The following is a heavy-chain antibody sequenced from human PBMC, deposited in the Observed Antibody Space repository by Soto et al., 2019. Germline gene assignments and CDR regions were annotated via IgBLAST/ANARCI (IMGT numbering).Heavy chain of an antibody. D-gene: IGHD2-2*01. V-gene: IGHV4-61*01. J-gene: IGHJ4*02. CDR2: IYYGGST. CDR3: ARVALGVVVPAASDYYFDY. Sequence: SETLSLTCTVSGGSVSSGSYYWSWIRQPPGKGLEWIGYIYYGGSTNYNPSLKSRVTISVDTSKNQFSLKLSSVTAADTAVYYCARVALGVVVPAASDYYFDYWGQGTLVTVSS. CDR1: GGSVSSGSYY.